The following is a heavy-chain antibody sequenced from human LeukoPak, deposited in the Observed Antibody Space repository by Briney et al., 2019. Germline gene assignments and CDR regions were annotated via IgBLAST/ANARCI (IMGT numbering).Heavy chain of an antibody. CDR1: GGSISSGSYY. CDR2: IYASGST. Sequence: PSQTLSLTCTVSGGSISSGSYYWNWIRQPAGKGLEWIGRIYASGSTNYNPSLNSRVTISVDTSKNQFSLKLSSVTAADTAVYYCARVFGGSSWYADYWGQGTLVTVSS. J-gene: IGHJ4*02. D-gene: IGHD6-13*01. CDR3: ARVFGGSSWYADY. V-gene: IGHV4-61*02.